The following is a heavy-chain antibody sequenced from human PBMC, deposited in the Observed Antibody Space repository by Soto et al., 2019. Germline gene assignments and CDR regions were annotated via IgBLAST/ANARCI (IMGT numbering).Heavy chain of an antibody. V-gene: IGHV1-2*02. CDR2: INPNSGAT. Sequence: QMQLVQSGAEVKPPGASVKVSCKASGYSFTGYYLHWVRQAPGQGLEWMGWINPNSGATNYVEKFQGLLTMARDTSISTDYLELKRLRSYDTAVYYCARGVAVPTAVNWYFDRWGRGTLVT. J-gene: IGHJ2*01. CDR1: GYSFTGYY. D-gene: IGHD1-1*01. CDR3: ARGVAVPTAVNWYFDR.